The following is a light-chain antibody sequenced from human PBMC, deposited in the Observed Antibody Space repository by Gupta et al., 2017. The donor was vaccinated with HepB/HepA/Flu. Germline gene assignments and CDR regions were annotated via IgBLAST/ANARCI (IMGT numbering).Light chain of an antibody. CDR1: QSVSNRY. Sequence: EIVLTQSPGTLSLSPGERATLSCRASQSVSNRYLAWYQQKPGQAPRLLIYGASSRATGIPDRFSGTGSGTDFTLTISRLEPEDFAVYYCQQYCDSPLTFGGGTKVEIK. V-gene: IGKV3-20*01. J-gene: IGKJ4*01. CDR2: GAS. CDR3: QQYCDSPLT.